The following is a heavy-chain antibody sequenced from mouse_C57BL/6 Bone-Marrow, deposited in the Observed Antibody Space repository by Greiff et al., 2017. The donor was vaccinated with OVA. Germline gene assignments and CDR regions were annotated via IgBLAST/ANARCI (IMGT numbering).Heavy chain of an antibody. CDR1: APTTPYYH. CDR3: TTYYYGSSDY. D-gene: IGHD1-1*01. V-gene: IGHV14-4*01. CDR2: IDPENGDT. Sequence: VQLQQSGAELVRPGASVKLSCTASAPTTPYYHMHWVKQRPEQGLEWIGWIDPENGDTEYASKFQGKATITADTSSNTAYLQLSSLTSEDTAVYYCTTYYYGSSDYWGQGTTLTVSS. J-gene: IGHJ2*01.